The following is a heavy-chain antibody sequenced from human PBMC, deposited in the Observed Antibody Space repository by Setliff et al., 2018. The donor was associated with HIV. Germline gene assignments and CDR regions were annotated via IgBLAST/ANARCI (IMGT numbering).Heavy chain of an antibody. CDR2: MYNSESI. D-gene: IGHD3-10*01. V-gene: IGHV4-61*02. J-gene: IGHJ5*02. CDR1: GGSISSGTYY. Sequence: PSETLSLTCSVSGGSISSGTYYWSWIRQPAGEGLEWIGRMYNSESINYNLSLKTRVTISIDSSKNQFSLKLTSVTAADTAVYYCARTRGSGSYWGWFDPWGQGTLVTVSS. CDR3: ARTRGSGSYWGWFDP.